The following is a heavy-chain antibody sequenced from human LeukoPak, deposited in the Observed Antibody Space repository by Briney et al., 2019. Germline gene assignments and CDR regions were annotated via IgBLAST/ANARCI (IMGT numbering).Heavy chain of an antibody. CDR2: IKQDGSEK. D-gene: IGHD6-19*01. Sequence: GGSLRLSCAASGFTFSSYWMSWVRQAPGKGLEWVANIKQDGSEKYYVDSVKGRFTISRDNAKNSLYLQMNSLRAEDTAVYYCASLYSSGWTRDYWDQGTLVTVSS. CDR1: GFTFSSYW. J-gene: IGHJ4*02. CDR3: ASLYSSGWTRDY. V-gene: IGHV3-7*01.